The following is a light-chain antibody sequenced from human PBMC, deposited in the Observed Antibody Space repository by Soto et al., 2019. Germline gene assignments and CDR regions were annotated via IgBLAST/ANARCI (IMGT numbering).Light chain of an antibody. CDR3: QQYNIWPPFT. CDR2: GAS. CDR1: QSVSTN. Sequence: EIVMTQSPATLSVSPRERATLSCRASQSVSTNLAWYQQKPGQSPRLLIYGASYRATGIPARFSGSGSGTEFTLTISSLQSEDFAVYYCQQYNIWPPFTFGQGTKREIK. V-gene: IGKV3-15*01. J-gene: IGKJ2*01.